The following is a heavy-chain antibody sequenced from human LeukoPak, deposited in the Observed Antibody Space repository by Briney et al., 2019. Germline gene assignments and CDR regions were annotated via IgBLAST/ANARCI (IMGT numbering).Heavy chain of an antibody. CDR2: INQSGST. D-gene: IGHD3-3*01. CDR1: GGSFSEYY. J-gene: IGHJ6*03. Sequence: SETLSLTCAVYGGSFSEYYWSWIRQPPGKGLEWIGEINQSGSTNYNPSLESRVTISLDASTNQFSLWVSSVTAVDAAVYYCARSPAGAYSDFGLTVYYCYMDVWGKGTAVSVSS. V-gene: IGHV4-34*01. CDR3: ARSPAGAYSDFGLTVYYCYMDV.